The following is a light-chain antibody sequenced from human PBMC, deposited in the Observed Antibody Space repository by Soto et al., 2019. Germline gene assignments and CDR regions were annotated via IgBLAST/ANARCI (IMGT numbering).Light chain of an antibody. CDR3: QQYNHYPPT. CDR1: QGIYAY. J-gene: IGKJ2*01. V-gene: IGKV1-16*02. CDR2: AAS. Sequence: DVQMTQSPSSLSASIGDTVTITCRASQGIYAYLAWFQQKPGEAPKSLIYAASHLQSGVPSKFSGSGSGTDFILTISSLQPEDFATYYCQQYNHYPPTFGQGTKLEIK.